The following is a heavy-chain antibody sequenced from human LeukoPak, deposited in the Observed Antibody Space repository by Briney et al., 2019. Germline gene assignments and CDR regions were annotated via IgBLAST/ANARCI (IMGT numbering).Heavy chain of an antibody. J-gene: IGHJ4*02. Sequence: GGSLRLSCAASGFTYSSYWMHWVRQAPGKGLVWVSRIDTDGSSATYADSVKGRFTISRDNAKNTVFLQMNSLRVEDTGVYYCASALTAVTPHFHCWGQGTLVTVSS. D-gene: IGHD4-17*01. V-gene: IGHV3-74*01. CDR2: IDTDGSSA. CDR3: ASALTAVTPHFHC. CDR1: GFTYSSYW.